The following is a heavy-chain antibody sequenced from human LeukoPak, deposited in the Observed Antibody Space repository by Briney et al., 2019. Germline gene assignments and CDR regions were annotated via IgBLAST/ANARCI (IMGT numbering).Heavy chain of an antibody. V-gene: IGHV3-43*01. J-gene: IGHJ4*02. CDR2: ISWDGGST. Sequence: GGSLRLSCAASGFTFDDYTMHWVRQAPGKGLEWVSLISWDGGSTYYADSVKGRFTISRDNSKNSLYLQMNSLRTEDTALYYCAKGEYGSGSYPPLYWGQGTLVTVSS. CDR3: AKGEYGSGSYPPLY. D-gene: IGHD3-10*01. CDR1: GFTFDDYT.